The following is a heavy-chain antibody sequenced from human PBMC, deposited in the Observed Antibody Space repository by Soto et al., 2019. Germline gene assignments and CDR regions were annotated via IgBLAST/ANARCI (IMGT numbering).Heavy chain of an antibody. CDR3: ARGNPFNYAGLDV. J-gene: IGHJ6*01. CDR1: GYTFSDFD. D-gene: IGHD3-16*01. V-gene: IGHV1-8*01. CDR2: MNAKSGGT. Sequence: QAHLEQSGAELKRPGASVKVSCKASGYTFSDFDINWLRQASGQGPEWMGWMNAKSGGTFFPQRFQGKFNMTWDTSLSTAYMEVGSLTADYTAIYYCARGNPFNYAGLDVWGQGTTVAVSS.